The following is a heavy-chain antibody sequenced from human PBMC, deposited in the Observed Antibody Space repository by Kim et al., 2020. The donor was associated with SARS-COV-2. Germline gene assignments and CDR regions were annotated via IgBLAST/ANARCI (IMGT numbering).Heavy chain of an antibody. CDR2: INHSGST. Sequence: SETLSLTCAVYGGSFSGYYWSWIRQPPGKGLEWIGEINHSGSTNYNPSLKSRVTISVDTSKNQFSLKLSSVTAADTAVYYCARRWPRLCSTSCLGGFDYWGQGTLVTVSS. J-gene: IGHJ4*02. D-gene: IGHD2-2*01. CDR1: GGSFSGYY. V-gene: IGHV4-34*01. CDR3: ARRWPRLCSTSCLGGFDY.